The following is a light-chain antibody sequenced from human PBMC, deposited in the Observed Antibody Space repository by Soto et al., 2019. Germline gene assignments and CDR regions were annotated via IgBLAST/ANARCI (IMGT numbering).Light chain of an antibody. J-gene: IGKJ4*01. CDR1: QSVSSY. CDR3: QQRSNCPLT. CDR2: DAS. V-gene: IGKV3-11*01. Sequence: EIGLTQSPATLSLAPGERATLSCRASQSVSSYLAWYQQKPGQAPRLLIYDASNRATGVPARFSGGGSGTDFTLTISSLEPEDFAVYYCQQRSNCPLTFGGGTKVEIK.